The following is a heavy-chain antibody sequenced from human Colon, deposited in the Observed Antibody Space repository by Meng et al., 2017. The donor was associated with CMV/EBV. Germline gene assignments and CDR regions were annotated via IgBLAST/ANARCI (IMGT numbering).Heavy chain of an antibody. V-gene: IGHV4-4*02. CDR1: GGSITSTNW. J-gene: IGHJ4*02. CDR3: ARGGAWMFDS. CDR2: IYHNGNT. D-gene: IGHD1-26*01. Sequence: QVQLQESGPGLVKPSGTLSLTFAVSGGSITSTNWWNWVRQPPGKGLEWIGEIYHNGNTNNNPSLKSRVTMSVDKSKNQFSLKLTSVTAADTAVYYCARGGAWMFDSWGQGTLVTVSS.